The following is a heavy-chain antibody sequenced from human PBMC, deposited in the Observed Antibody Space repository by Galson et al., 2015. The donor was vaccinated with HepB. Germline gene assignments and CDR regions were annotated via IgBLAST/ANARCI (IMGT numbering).Heavy chain of an antibody. CDR1: GFRFYSYS. V-gene: IGHV3-48*01. CDR2: ISSSSSII. D-gene: IGHD2-2*01. CDR3: ARASDLDY. J-gene: IGHJ4*02. Sequence: SLRLSCVASGFRFYSYSMNWVRQTPGQGLEWVSYISSSSSIINYADSVKCRLTISTDNAKNSLYLQMNSLRAEDTAVYYCARASDLDYWGQGTLVTVSS.